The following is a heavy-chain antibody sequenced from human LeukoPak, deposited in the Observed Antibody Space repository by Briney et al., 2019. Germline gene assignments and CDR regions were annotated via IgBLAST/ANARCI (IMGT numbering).Heavy chain of an antibody. J-gene: IGHJ4*02. V-gene: IGHV3-30*02. D-gene: IGHD6-13*01. CDR2: IRYDGSNK. Sequence: GGSLRLSCAPAGFTFSSYVMHWVRQAPGKGLEWVAFIRYDGSNKYYADSVKGRFTISRDNSENTLYLQMNSMRAEDTAVYYCAKDGIQGSCGRTAVDCWGQGTLVTVSS. CDR1: GFTFSSYV. CDR3: AKDGIQGSCGRTAVDC.